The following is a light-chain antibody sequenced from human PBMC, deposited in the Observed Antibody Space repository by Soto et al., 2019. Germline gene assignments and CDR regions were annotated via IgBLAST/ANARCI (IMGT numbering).Light chain of an antibody. J-gene: IGKJ2*01. CDR3: QQYTTYPYT. CDR2: DAS. Sequence: DIQKTQSPSTLSASVGDRVTITCRASQSVTNWLAWYQQKPGKAPNLLIYDASRLQSGIPSRFSGSGSGTEFTLTISSLQPDDFATYYCQQYTTYPYTFGQGTKLEIK. CDR1: QSVTNW. V-gene: IGKV1-5*01.